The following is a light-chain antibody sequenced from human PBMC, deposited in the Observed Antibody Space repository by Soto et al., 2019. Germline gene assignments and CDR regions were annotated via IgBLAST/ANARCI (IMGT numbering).Light chain of an antibody. Sequence: QAVVTQPPSASGTPGQRVTISCSGSSSNIGSNYVYWYQQLPGTAPKLLIYRNNQRPSGVPDRFSGSKSGTSASLAISGLRSEDAADYYCAAWDDSLSGPVVFGGGTKLTVL. CDR3: AAWDDSLSGPVV. CDR2: RNN. J-gene: IGLJ2*01. CDR1: SSNIGSNY. V-gene: IGLV1-47*01.